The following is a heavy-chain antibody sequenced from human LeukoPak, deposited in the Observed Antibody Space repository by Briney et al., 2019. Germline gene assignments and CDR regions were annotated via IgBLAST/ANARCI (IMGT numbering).Heavy chain of an antibody. D-gene: IGHD4-17*01. Sequence: NPSETLSLTCSVSGGSISSHYWSWIRQPPGKGLEWIGYIYYSGSTKYNPSLKSRVTISVDTSKNQFSLKLSSVTAADTAVYYCARGGTTVTPGLLWFDPWGQGTQVTVSS. J-gene: IGHJ5*02. CDR2: IYYSGST. CDR1: GGSISSHY. V-gene: IGHV4-59*11. CDR3: ARGGTTVTPGLLWFDP.